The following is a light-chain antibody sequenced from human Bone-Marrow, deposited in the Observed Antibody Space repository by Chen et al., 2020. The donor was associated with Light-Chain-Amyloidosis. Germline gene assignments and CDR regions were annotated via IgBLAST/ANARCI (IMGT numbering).Light chain of an antibody. Sequence: SYVLTQPFSVSVAPGQTATIACGGNNIGSTSVHWYQQTPGQAPLLVVYEDSDRPSGFPERLSCSNSGNTATLTISRVEAGDEADYYCQVWDRSSDRPVFGGGTKLTVL. CDR1: NIGSTS. J-gene: IGLJ3*02. V-gene: IGLV3-21*02. CDR3: QVWDRSSDRPV. CDR2: EDS.